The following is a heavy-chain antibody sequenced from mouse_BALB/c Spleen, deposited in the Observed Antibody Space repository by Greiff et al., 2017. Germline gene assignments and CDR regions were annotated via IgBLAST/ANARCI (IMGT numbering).Heavy chain of an antibody. J-gene: IGHJ4*01. CDR1: GFNIKDYY. Sequence: EVKLMESGAELVRSGASVKLSCTASGFNIKDYYMHWVKQRPEQGLEWIGWIDPENGDTEYAPKFQGKATMTADTSSNTAYLQLSSLTSEDTAVYYCNAPVVANAMDYWGQGTSVTVSS. CDR3: NAPVVANAMDY. D-gene: IGHD1-1*01. CDR2: IDPENGDT. V-gene: IGHV14-4*02.